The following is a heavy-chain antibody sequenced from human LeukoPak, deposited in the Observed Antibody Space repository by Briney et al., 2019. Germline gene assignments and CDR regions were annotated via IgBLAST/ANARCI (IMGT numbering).Heavy chain of an antibody. CDR1: GGSISSSSYY. CDR2: IYYSGST. Sequence: SETLSLTCTVSGGSISSSSYYWGWIRQPPGKGLEWIGSIYYSGSTYYNPSLKSRVTISVDTSKNQFSLKLSSVTAADTAVYYCERHHFRGYSSSWDLDSWGQGKLVTVSS. V-gene: IGHV4-39*01. D-gene: IGHD6-13*01. CDR3: ERHHFRGYSSSWDLDS. J-gene: IGHJ4*02.